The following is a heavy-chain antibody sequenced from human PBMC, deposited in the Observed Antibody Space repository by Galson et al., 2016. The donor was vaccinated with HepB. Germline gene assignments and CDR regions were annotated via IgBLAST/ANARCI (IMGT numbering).Heavy chain of an antibody. D-gene: IGHD3-10*01. CDR1: GASISSSSYY. J-gene: IGHJ6*02. V-gene: IGHV4-39*07. CDR3: ARYKGYYHGSGRFNYYYIMGV. Sequence: SETLSLTCSVSGASISSSSYYWGWIRQPPGKGLEWIGTIYYSGSTNYNPSLKSRVTMTVDTSRNEFSLKLNSVTAADTAVYYCARYKGYYHGSGRFNYYYIMGVWGQGTTVIVSS. CDR2: IYYSGST.